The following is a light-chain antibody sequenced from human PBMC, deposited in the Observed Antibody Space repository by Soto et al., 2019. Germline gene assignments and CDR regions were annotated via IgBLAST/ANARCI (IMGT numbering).Light chain of an antibody. V-gene: IGLV1-40*01. CDR1: SSNIGAGYD. CDR3: QSHDSSLSAYA. Sequence: QSVLTQPPSVSGAPGQRVTISCTGSSSNIGAGYDVHWYQQLPGTAPKLLIYGNSNRPSGVPDRFSGSKSGTPASLAITGLQAEDEADFYCQSHDSSLSAYAFGTGTKVTVL. CDR2: GNS. J-gene: IGLJ1*01.